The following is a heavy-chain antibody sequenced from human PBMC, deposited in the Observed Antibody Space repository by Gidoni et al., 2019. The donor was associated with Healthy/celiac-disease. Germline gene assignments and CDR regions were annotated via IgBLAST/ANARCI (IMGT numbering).Heavy chain of an antibody. CDR2: IIPIFGTA. Sequence: QVQLVQSGAEVKKPGSSVKVSCKASGGTFSSYAISWVRQAPGQGLEWMGGIIPIFGTANYAQKFQGRVTITADKSTSTAYMELSSLRSEDTAVYYCARAKGYDILTGYFNWFDPWGQGTLVTVSS. CDR3: ARAKGYDILTGYFNWFDP. CDR1: GGTFSSYA. D-gene: IGHD3-9*01. J-gene: IGHJ5*02. V-gene: IGHV1-69*06.